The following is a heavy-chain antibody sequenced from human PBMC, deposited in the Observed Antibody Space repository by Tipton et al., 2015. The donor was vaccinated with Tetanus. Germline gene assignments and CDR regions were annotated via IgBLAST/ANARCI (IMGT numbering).Heavy chain of an antibody. CDR1: GGSISSSSFY. D-gene: IGHD2-8*01. V-gene: IGHV4-39*01. CDR3: ARRQTYYTNGFCHFEN. CDR2: IYYSGST. Sequence: TLSLTCTVSGGSISSSSFYWGWIRQPPGKELEWIGSIYYSGSTYYNPSLKSRVTISVDTSKNQFSLRLSSVTAADTAVYYCARRQTYYTNGFCHFENWGQGTLVTVSS. J-gene: IGHJ4*02.